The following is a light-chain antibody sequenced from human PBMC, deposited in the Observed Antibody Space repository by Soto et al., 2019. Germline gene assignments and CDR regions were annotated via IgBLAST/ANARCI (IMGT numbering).Light chain of an antibody. CDR2: DVS. J-gene: IGLJ1*01. CDR3: SSYTSSSTLYV. CDR1: SSDVGGYNY. Sequence: QCVLTQPASVSGSPGQSITISCTGTSSDVGGYNYVSWYQQHPGKAPKLMIYDVSNRPSGVSNRFSGSKSGNTASLTISGLQAEDGADYYCSSYTSSSTLYVFGTGTKVTVL. V-gene: IGLV2-14*01.